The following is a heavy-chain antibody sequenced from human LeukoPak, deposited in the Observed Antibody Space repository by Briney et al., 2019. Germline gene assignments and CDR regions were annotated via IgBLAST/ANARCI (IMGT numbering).Heavy chain of an antibody. Sequence: SETLSLTCTVSGGSISTTSYFWGWIRQPPGKGLEWIGSIYYSGSTYYNPSLKSRVTISVDTSKNQFSLKLSSVIAADTAVYFCVREGEWALPFDDGGQGTLVTVSS. CDR3: VREGEWALPFDD. J-gene: IGHJ4*02. V-gene: IGHV4-39*01. CDR1: GGSISTTSYF. D-gene: IGHD3-16*01. CDR2: IYYSGST.